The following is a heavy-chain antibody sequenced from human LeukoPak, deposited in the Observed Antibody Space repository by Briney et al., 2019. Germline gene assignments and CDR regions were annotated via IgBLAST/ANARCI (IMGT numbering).Heavy chain of an antibody. J-gene: IGHJ4*02. CDR1: GFTFSSYA. CDR3: ARARGSYGDY. V-gene: IGHV3-23*03. Sequence: GRSLRLSCAASGFTFSSYAMSWVRQAPGKGLEWVSVIYSGGSTYYADSVKGRFTISRDNSKNTLYLQMNSLRAEDTAVYYCARARGSYGDYWGQGTLVTVSS. D-gene: IGHD1-26*01. CDR2: IYSGGST.